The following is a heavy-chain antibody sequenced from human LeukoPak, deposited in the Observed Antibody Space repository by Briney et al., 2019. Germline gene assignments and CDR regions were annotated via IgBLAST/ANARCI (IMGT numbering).Heavy chain of an antibody. V-gene: IGHV4-34*01. CDR2: IHYTGAT. CDR3: ARGNILTGYCFDF. CDR1: GGSITGYY. J-gene: IGHJ4*02. Sequence: SETLSLTCAVYGGSITGYYWSWIRQAPGRGLEWVGEIHYTGATSYNPSLKSRATISTDTSKNQFSLRLSSVTAADTAVYYCARGNILTGYCFDFWGQGALVTVSS. D-gene: IGHD3-9*01.